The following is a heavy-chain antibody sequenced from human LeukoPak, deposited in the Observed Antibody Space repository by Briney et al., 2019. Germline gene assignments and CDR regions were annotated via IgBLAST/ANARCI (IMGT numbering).Heavy chain of an antibody. CDR1: GFNFSTYT. CDR3: AREEEMATIRAFDY. D-gene: IGHD5-24*01. J-gene: IGHJ4*02. V-gene: IGHV3-21*01. CDR2: ISSSSSYI. Sequence: PGGSLRLSCAASGFNFSTYTINWVRQAPGKGLEWVSSISSSSSYIYYADSVKGRFTISRDNAKNSLYLQMNSLRAEDTAVYYCAREEEMATIRAFDYWGQGTLVTVSS.